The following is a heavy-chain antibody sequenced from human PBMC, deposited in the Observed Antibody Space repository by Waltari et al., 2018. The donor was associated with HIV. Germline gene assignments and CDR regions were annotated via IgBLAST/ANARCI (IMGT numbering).Heavy chain of an antibody. CDR3: ARENDFGTIFLNDYYGMDV. CDR2: IKEDGRER. V-gene: IGHV3-7*01. J-gene: IGHJ6*02. Sequence: QLVESGGGLVQTGGSLRLSCTASGFSFSRHWMSWVRQAPGKGLVWVAKIKEDGRERNYVDSVRGRFTISRDNAKNSVYLQMKRLRVEDTAVYFCARENDFGTIFLNDYYGMDVWGRGTSVTVSS. D-gene: IGHD1-1*01. CDR1: GFSFSRHW.